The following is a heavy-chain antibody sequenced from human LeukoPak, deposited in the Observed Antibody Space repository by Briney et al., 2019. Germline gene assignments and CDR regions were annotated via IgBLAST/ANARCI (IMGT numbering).Heavy chain of an antibody. CDR2: THYSGTG. Sequence: SETLSLTCAVSGGPIIASYWSWIRQPPGKGLEWIGYTHYSGTGNYNPSLKSRVTISIDTSKNRFSLRLTSVTAADTAVYYCARVRFYDTTGYSTSYYLDYWGQGALVTVTS. D-gene: IGHD3-22*01. V-gene: IGHV4-59*01. J-gene: IGHJ4*02. CDR3: ARVRFYDTTGYSTSYYLDY. CDR1: GGPIIASY.